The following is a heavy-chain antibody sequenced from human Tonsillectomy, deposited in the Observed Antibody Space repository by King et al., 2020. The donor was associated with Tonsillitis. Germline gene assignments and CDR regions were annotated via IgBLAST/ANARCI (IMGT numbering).Heavy chain of an antibody. V-gene: IGHV4-59*07. CDR2: VYYSGTT. D-gene: IGHD1-26*01. CDR1: GGSISSYY. CDR3: ARARSSAGASFDY. J-gene: IGHJ4*02. Sequence: QLQESGPGLAEPSDTLSLTCTVSGGSISSYYWSWIRQPPGKGLEWIWDVYYSGTTNYNPSLKSRVTISVDRSKIQFSLRLSSVTAADPGVYYCARARSSAGASFDYWGQGTLVTVSS.